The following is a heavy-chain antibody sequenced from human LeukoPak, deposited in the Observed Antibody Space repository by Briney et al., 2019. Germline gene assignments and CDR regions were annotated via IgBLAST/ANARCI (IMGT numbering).Heavy chain of an antibody. J-gene: IGHJ3*02. CDR3: AKDKAAEFYAFDI. D-gene: IGHD1-14*01. Sequence: GGSLRLSCAASGFTFSSYGMHWVRQAPGKGLEWVAFIRYDGSNKYYADSVKGRFTISRDNSKNTLYLQMNSLRAEDTAVYYCAKDKAAEFYAFDIWGQGTMVTVSS. V-gene: IGHV3-30*02. CDR1: GFTFSSYG. CDR2: IRYDGSNK.